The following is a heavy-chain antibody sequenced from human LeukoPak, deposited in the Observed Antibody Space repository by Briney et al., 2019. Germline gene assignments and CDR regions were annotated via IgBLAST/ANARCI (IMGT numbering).Heavy chain of an antibody. CDR1: GASISSGGYY. CDR3: ARDAKREFLDY. V-gene: IGHV4-31*03. CDR2: IHYSGST. Sequence: SETLSLTCTVSGASISSGGYYWTWIRQPPGKALEWIGYIHYSGSTYYNPSLKSLKSRVTISVDTSKSQFSLKLSSVTAADTAVYYCARDAKREFLDYWGQGTLVIVSS. J-gene: IGHJ4*02. D-gene: IGHD4/OR15-4a*01.